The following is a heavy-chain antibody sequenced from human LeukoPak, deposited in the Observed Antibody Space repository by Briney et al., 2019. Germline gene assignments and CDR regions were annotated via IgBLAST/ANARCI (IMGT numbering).Heavy chain of an antibody. Sequence: ASQTLSLTCAISGDSVSSNSATWDWIRQSPSRGLEWLGRTYYRSKWYNDYAVSVKSRVTINPDTSKNQFSLQLNSVTPEDTAVYYYAREGSDGYLFDYWGQGSLVIVSS. V-gene: IGHV6-1*01. D-gene: IGHD3-22*01. CDR2: TYYRSKWYN. J-gene: IGHJ4*02. CDR1: GDSVSSNSAT. CDR3: AREGSDGYLFDY.